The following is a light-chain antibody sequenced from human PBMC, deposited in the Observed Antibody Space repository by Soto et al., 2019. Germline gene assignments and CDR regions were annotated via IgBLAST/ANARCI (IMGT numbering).Light chain of an antibody. CDR3: FLYKSRKPLYC. CDR1: SSDIGAYNY. CDR2: DVT. V-gene: IGLV2-14*03. J-gene: IGLJ1*01. Sequence: QAVVTQPASVSGSPGQSITISCTGTSSDIGAYNYVSWYQQHPGKAPKLIIYDVTNRPAGISSRFSASKASNTASLTNSVLQGGGQAYYYCFLYKSRKPLYCLGTGTKATLL.